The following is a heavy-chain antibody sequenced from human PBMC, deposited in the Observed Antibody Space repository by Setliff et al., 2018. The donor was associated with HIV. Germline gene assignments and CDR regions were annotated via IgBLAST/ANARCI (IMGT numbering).Heavy chain of an antibody. J-gene: IGHJ4*02. V-gene: IGHV4-61*09. D-gene: IGHD6-19*01. CDR3: ARDGGGSGWSLGEFDF. Sequence: PSETLSLTCTVSGGSIRTGNYYWNWIRQPAGKGLEWIGHIHTTGSITYNPSLRSRVTISLDTSKNQVSLSLAPVTAADTAVYYCARDGGGSGWSLGEFDFWGQGTLVTVSS. CDR1: GGSIRTGNYY. CDR2: IHTTGSI.